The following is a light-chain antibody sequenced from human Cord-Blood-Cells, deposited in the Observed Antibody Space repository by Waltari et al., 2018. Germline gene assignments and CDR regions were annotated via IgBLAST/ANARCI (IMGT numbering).Light chain of an antibody. CDR2: AAS. CDR3: QQNYSTPRT. J-gene: IGKJ1*01. CDR1: QSISSY. V-gene: IGKV1-39*01. Sequence: DIQMTQSPSSLSASVGDRVTITCRASQSISSYLNWYQQKPGKAPKLLIYAASSLQSGVPSRFSGSGSGTAFSLTISSLQPEDFATYYCQQNYSTPRTFGQGTKVEIK.